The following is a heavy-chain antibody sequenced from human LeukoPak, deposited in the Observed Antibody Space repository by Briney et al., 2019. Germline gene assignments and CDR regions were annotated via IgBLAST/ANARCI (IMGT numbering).Heavy chain of an antibody. J-gene: IGHJ3*02. D-gene: IGHD3-10*01. Sequence: GESLKISCKGSGYRFTSYWIGWVRQMPGKGLEWMGIIYPGDSDTRYSPSFQGQVTISADKSISTAYLQWSSLKASDTAMYYCARPGTVLLWFGELLPQDAFDSWGQGTMVTVSS. CDR2: IYPGDSDT. CDR1: GYRFTSYW. V-gene: IGHV5-51*01. CDR3: ARPGTVLLWFGELLPQDAFDS.